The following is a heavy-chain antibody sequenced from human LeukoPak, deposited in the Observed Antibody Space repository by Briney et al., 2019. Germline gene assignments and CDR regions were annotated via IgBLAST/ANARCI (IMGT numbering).Heavy chain of an antibody. CDR3: AKDGKGYCSSTSCRNFDY. D-gene: IGHD2-2*01. Sequence: GGSLRLSCAASGFTFSSYAMSWVRQAPGKGLEWVSAISGSGGSTYYADSVKGRFTISRDNSKNTLYLQMNSLRAEDTAVYYCAKDGKGYCSSTSCRNFDYWGQGTLVTVSS. V-gene: IGHV3-23*01. CDR2: ISGSGGST. J-gene: IGHJ4*02. CDR1: GFTFSSYA.